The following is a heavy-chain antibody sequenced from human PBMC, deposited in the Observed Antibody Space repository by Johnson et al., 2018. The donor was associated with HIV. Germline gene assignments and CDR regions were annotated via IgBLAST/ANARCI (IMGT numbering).Heavy chain of an antibody. V-gene: IGHV3-30-3*01. J-gene: IGHJ3*02. CDR3: ARDRPTGLIAVAGRNAFDI. Sequence: VESGGGVVQPGRSLRLSCAASEFTFSSYAMHWVRQAPGKGLEWVAVISYDGSNKYYADSVKGRFTISRDNSKNTLFLQMNSLRAEDTAVYYCARDRPTGLIAVAGRNAFDIWGQGTMVTVSS. CDR1: EFTFSSYA. CDR2: ISYDGSNK. D-gene: IGHD6-19*01.